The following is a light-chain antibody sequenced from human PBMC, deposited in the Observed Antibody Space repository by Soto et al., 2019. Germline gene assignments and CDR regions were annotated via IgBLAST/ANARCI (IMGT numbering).Light chain of an antibody. J-gene: IGLJ1*01. V-gene: IGLV3-1*01. Sequence: SYELTQPPSVSVSPGQTASITCSGDKLGDKYACWYQQKPGQSPVLVIYQDSKRPSGIPERFSGSNSGNTATLTISGTQAMDEADYYCQAWASSTHVFGTGTKLTVL. CDR3: QAWASSTHV. CDR2: QDS. CDR1: KLGDKY.